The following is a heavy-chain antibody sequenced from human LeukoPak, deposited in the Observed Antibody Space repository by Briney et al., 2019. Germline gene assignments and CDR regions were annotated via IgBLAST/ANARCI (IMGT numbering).Heavy chain of an antibody. D-gene: IGHD4-11*01. CDR1: EFTFSSYG. J-gene: IGHJ5*02. CDR3: ARDEATTGFDP. CDR2: IKQDGSEK. Sequence: GGSLRLSCAASEFTFSSYGMSWVRQAPGKGLDWVANIKQDGSEKYYVDSVKGRFTISRDNAKNSLYLQMNSLRAEDTAVYYCARDEATTGFDPWGQGTLVTVSS. V-gene: IGHV3-7*01.